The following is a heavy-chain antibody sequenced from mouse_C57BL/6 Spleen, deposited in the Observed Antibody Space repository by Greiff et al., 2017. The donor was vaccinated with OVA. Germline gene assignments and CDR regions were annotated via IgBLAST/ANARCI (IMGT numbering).Heavy chain of an antibody. CDR2: IDPSDSYT. V-gene: IGHV1-69*01. D-gene: IGHD1-1*01. J-gene: IGHJ3*01. CDR3: ARRHYYGSSYELAY. CDR1: GYTFTSYW. Sequence: QVQLQQPGAELVMPGASVKLSCKASGYTFTSYWMHWVKQRPGQGLEWIGEIDPSDSYTNYNQKFKGKSTLTVDKSSSTAYMQLSSLTSEDSAVYYCARRHYYGSSYELAYWGQGTLVTVSA.